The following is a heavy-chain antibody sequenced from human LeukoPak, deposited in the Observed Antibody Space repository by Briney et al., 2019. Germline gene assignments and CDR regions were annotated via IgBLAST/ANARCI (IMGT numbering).Heavy chain of an antibody. D-gene: IGHD3/OR15-3a*01. J-gene: IGHJ4*02. CDR2: IDPNSGGT. CDR1: GYTFTVKF. Sequence: ASVNVSCTASGYTFTVKFMHWVRQAPGQGREWMGWIDPNSGGTDYAQKFRGRVTMTRDTSTSTAHMDLSRLISDDTAVYYCARDREGLAYFDYWGQGTLVRVSS. V-gene: IGHV1-2*02. CDR3: ARDREGLAYFDY.